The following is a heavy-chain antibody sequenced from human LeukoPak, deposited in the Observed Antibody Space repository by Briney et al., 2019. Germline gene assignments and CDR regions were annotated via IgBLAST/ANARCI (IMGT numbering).Heavy chain of an antibody. CDR2: ISSSSSYI. CDR3: AKDRGIAAANDY. J-gene: IGHJ4*02. V-gene: IGHV3-21*04. CDR1: GFTFSSYS. D-gene: IGHD6-13*01. Sequence: GGSLRLSCAASGFTFSSYSMNWVRQAPGKGLEWVSSISSSSSYIYYADSVKGRFTISRDNAKNSLYLRMNSLRVEDTATYYCAKDRGIAAANDYWGQGVQVTVPS.